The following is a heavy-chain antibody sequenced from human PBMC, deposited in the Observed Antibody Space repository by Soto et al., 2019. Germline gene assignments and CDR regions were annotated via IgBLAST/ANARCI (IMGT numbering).Heavy chain of an antibody. CDR3: ARAKLVPAYWEWFDP. CDR2: IYYSGSA. D-gene: IGHD2-2*01. V-gene: IGHV4-59*12. J-gene: IGHJ5*02. Sequence: SETLSLTCTVSGGSISSYYWSWIRQPPGKGLEWIGYIYYSGSAYYNPSFKSRATISVDTSENQFSLKLTSVTAADTAMYYCARAKLVPAYWEWFDPWGQGTLVTVSS. CDR1: GGSISSYY.